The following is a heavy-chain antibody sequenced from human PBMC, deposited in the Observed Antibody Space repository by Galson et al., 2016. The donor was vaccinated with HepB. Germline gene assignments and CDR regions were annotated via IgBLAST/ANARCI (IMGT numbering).Heavy chain of an antibody. V-gene: IGHV1-69*04. CDR1: GGTFSSYA. D-gene: IGHD3-3*01. CDR2: IIPILGIA. Sequence: SVKVSCKASGGTFSSYAISWVRQAPGQGLEWMGRIIPILGIANHAQKFQGRVTITADKSTSTAYMELSSLRSEDTAVYYCARATRTYYDFWSGYLGYYYGMDVWGQGTTVTVSS. J-gene: IGHJ6*02. CDR3: ARATRTYYDFWSGYLGYYYGMDV.